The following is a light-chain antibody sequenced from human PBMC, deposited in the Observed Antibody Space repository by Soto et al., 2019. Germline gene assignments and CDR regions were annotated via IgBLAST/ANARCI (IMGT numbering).Light chain of an antibody. CDR3: SSYTGSTTVE. CDR2: EVS. CDR1: CRDVGGYDS. V-gene: IGLV2-14*01. Sequence: QSALTQPASVSASPGQSITISCTGTCRDVGGYDSVSWYQQHPGQAPKLLIYEVSSRPSGVSHRFSGSKSGNTASLTISVLQAEDEGHYYFSSYTGSTTVEFGGGTKLTVL. J-gene: IGLJ3*02.